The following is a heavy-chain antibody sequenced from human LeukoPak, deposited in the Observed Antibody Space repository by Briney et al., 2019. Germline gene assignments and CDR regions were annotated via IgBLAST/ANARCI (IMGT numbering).Heavy chain of an antibody. CDR1: GGSISSYY. V-gene: IGHV4-59*01. CDR2: IYYSGST. J-gene: IGHJ3*02. Sequence: SETLSLTCTVSGGSISSYYWSWIQQPPGKGLEWIGYIYYSGSTNYNPSLKSRVTISVDTSKNQFSLKLSSVTAADTAVYYCARGALGQYAFDIWGQGTMVTVSS. D-gene: IGHD7-27*01. CDR3: ARGALGQYAFDI.